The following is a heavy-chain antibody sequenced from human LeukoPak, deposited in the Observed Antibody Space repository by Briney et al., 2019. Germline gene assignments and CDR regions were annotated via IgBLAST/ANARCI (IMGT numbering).Heavy chain of an antibody. CDR2: INHSGST. D-gene: IGHD3-3*01. Sequence: SETLSLTCAVYGGSFSGYYWSWIRQPPGKGLEWIGEINHSGSTNCNPSLKSRVTISVDTSKNQFSLKLSSVTAADTAVYYCARDRVRITIFGVVITQGGAFDIWGQGTMVTVSS. J-gene: IGHJ3*02. V-gene: IGHV4-34*01. CDR1: GGSFSGYY. CDR3: ARDRVRITIFGVVITQGGAFDI.